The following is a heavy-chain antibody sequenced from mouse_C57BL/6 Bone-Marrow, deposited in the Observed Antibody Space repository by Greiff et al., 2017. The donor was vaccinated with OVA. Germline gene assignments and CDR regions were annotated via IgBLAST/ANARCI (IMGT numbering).Heavy chain of an antibody. CDR3: ARDDYDGAWFAY. Sequence: VQLQQSGAELARPGASVKLSCKASGYTFTSYGISWVKQRTGQGLEWIGEIYPRSGTTYYNEKFKGKATLTADKSSSTAYMELRSLTSEDSAVYFCARDDYDGAWFAYWGQGTLVTVSA. CDR1: GYTFTSYG. J-gene: IGHJ3*01. D-gene: IGHD2-4*01. V-gene: IGHV1-81*01. CDR2: IYPRSGTT.